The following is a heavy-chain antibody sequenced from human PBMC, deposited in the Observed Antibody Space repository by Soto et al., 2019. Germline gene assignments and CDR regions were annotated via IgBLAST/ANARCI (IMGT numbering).Heavy chain of an antibody. CDR1: GFTFSSYA. Sequence: EVQLLESGGGLVQPGGSLRLSCAASGFTFSSYAMSWVRQAPGKGLEWVSAISGSGGSTYYADSVKGRFTISRDNSKNTLYLQMNSLRAEDTAVYYCAKNGPTWRLYSSGYLRDYWGQGTLVTVSS. CDR2: ISGSGGST. V-gene: IGHV3-23*01. D-gene: IGHD6-19*01. CDR3: AKNGPTWRLYSSGYLRDY. J-gene: IGHJ4*02.